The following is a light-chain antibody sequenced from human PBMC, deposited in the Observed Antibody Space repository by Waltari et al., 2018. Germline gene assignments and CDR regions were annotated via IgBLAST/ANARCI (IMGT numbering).Light chain of an antibody. J-gene: IGLJ3*02. V-gene: IGLV8-61*01. Sequence: TCGLSSGSVSTSNYPSWYQQTPGQAPRTLIYSTNTRSSGVPDRFSGSILGNKAALTITGAQADDESHYYCLLFMGSAIWVFGGGTKLTVV. CDR3: LLFMGSAIWV. CDR2: STN. CDR1: SGSVSTSNY.